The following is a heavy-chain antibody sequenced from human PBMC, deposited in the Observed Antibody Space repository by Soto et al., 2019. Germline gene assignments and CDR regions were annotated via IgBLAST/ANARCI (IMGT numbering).Heavy chain of an antibody. J-gene: IGHJ4*02. D-gene: IGHD6-13*01. CDR3: ARVHYGSSWYYFDY. V-gene: IGHV4-34*01. CDR1: GGSFSDYY. Sequence: PSETLSLTCAVYGGSFSDYYWSWIRQPPGKGLEWIGEINHSGGTNYNPSLKSRVTISVDTSKNQFSLNLSSVTAADTAVYYCARVHYGSSWYYFDYWGRGTLVTVSS. CDR2: INHSGGT.